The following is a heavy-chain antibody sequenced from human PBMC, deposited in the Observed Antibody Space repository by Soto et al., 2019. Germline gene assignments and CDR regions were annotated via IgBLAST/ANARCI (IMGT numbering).Heavy chain of an antibody. J-gene: IGHJ4*02. CDR2: IYWDDTK. D-gene: IGHD1-26*01. V-gene: IGHV2-5*02. CDR3: AHAYGGRSLY. CDR1: GFSLTTDRVG. Sequence: QITLKESGPTLVKPTQTLTLTCTFSGFSLTTDRVGVGWIRQPPGEALEWLAVIYWDDTKTYRPSLESRLTITKDTSNNHVALTMTNMYSVDTATYYCAHAYGGRSLYWGQGTLVTVSS.